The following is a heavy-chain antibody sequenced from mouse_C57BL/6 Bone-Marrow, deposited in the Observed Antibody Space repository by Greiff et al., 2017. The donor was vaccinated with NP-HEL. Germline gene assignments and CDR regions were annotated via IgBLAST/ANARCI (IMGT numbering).Heavy chain of an antibody. V-gene: IGHV5-9*01. CDR2: ISGGGGNT. CDR1: GFTFSSYT. CDR3: ARRYLYYAMDY. J-gene: IGHJ4*01. Sequence: DVHLVESGGGLVKPGGSLKLSCAASGFTFSSYTMSWVRQTPEKRLEWVATISGGGGNTYYPDSVKGRFTISRDNAKNTLYLQMSSLRSEDTALYYCARRYLYYAMDYWGQGTSVTVSS.